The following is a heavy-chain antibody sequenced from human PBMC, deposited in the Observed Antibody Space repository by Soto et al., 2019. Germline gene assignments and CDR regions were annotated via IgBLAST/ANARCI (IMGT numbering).Heavy chain of an antibody. D-gene: IGHD1-1*01. V-gene: IGHV1-45*02. CDR1: GYTFTFRY. CDR2: ITPFKSDT. Sequence: SVKVSCKASGYTFTFRYLHWVRQAPGQALEWMGWITPFKSDTNYAQKFQDRVTITRDRSVSTAYMELSNLRSDDTAMYYCARSPFAGSDAFDIWGQGTMVT. CDR3: ARSPFAGSDAFDI. J-gene: IGHJ3*02.